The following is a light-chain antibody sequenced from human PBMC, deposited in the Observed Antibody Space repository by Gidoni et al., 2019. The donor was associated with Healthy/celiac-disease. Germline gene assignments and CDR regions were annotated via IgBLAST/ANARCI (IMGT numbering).Light chain of an antibody. CDR1: SSDVGGYNY. CDR3: SSYAGSNQGV. J-gene: IGLJ2*01. Sequence: QSALTQPTYASGSPGQSVTISCTGTSSDVGGYNYVSWYQQHPGQAPTLMIYEVSKRPSGVPDRFSGSKSGNTSSLTVSGLQSADEADYFCSSYAGSNQGVFGGGTKLPVL. CDR2: EVS. V-gene: IGLV2-8*01.